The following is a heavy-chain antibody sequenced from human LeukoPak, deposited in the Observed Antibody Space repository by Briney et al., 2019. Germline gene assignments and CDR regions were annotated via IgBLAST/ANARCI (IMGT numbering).Heavy chain of an antibody. V-gene: IGHV1-18*01. D-gene: IGHD1-7*01. J-gene: IGHJ4*02. Sequence: ASVKVSCKTSGYTFTSYGISWVRQAPGQELEWMGWISGDNGNTKYAQKLQGRVTMTTDTSTSTAYMELRSLRSDDTAVYYCARTVTGSTLPPKYWGQGTLVTVSS. CDR1: GYTFTSYG. CDR3: ARTVTGSTLPPKY. CDR2: ISGDNGNT.